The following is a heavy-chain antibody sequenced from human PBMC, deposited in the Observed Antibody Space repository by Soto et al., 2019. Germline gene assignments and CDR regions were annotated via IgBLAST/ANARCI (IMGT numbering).Heavy chain of an antibody. V-gene: IGHV5-51*01. CDR1: GYSFTSYW. Sequence: GESLKISCKGSGYSFTSYWIGWVRQMPGKGLEWMGIIYPGDSDTRYSPSFQGQVTISADKSISTAYLQWSSLKASDTAMYYCARHRGYSSSWYDKNYYYYGMDVWGQGTTVTVAS. D-gene: IGHD6-13*01. CDR3: ARHRGYSSSWYDKNYYYYGMDV. J-gene: IGHJ6*02. CDR2: IYPGDSDT.